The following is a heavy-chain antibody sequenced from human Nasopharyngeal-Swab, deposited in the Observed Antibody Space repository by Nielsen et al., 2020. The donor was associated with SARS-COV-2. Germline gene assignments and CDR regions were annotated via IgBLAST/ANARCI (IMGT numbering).Heavy chain of an antibody. V-gene: IGHV3-21*01. CDR2: ISSTTPYI. D-gene: IGHD1-7*01. CDR3: ARDTGGPPNYFDP. Sequence: GALSLSCVASGFTFSGYTMNWVRQAPGKGLEWISSISSTTPYIYYADSVKGRFTISRDNAKNSLYLQMNFLRVEDTAMYYCARDTGGPPNYFDPWGQGTLVTVSS. J-gene: IGHJ5*02. CDR1: GFTFSGYT.